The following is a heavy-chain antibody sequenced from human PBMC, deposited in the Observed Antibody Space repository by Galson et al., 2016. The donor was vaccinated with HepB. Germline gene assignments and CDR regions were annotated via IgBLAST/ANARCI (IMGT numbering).Heavy chain of an antibody. D-gene: IGHD4-23*01. CDR3: ARGPFYGGSSNEGWGFDY. Sequence: SETLSLTCNVSGGSVSDPYYYWSWIRQPPGKGLEWIGSINHSGSTNYNPSLKSRVTISVDTSRNQFSLKLTSVTAADTAVYYCARGPFYGGSSNEGWGFDYWGQGTLVTVSS. V-gene: IGHV4-39*07. J-gene: IGHJ4*02. CDR1: GGSVSDPYYY. CDR2: INHSGST.